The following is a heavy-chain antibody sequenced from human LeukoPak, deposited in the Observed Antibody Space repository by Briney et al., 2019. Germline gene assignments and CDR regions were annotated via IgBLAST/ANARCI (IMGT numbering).Heavy chain of an antibody. J-gene: IGHJ5*02. CDR2: LHNSGST. CDR1: GGSISGYY. V-gene: IGHV4-59*01. D-gene: IGHD6-25*01. CDR3: ARDRPSPAAAPLSWWFDP. Sequence: PSETLSLTCTVSGGSISGYYWSWIRQPPGKGLEWIGCLHNSGSTNYNPSLKSRVTISVDTSKNQFSLKLSSVTAADTAVYYCARDRPSPAAAPLSWWFDPWGQGTLVTVSS.